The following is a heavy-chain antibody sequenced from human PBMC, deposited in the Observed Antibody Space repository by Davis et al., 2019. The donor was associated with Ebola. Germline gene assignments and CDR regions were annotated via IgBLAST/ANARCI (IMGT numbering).Heavy chain of an antibody. V-gene: IGHV1-24*01. D-gene: IGHD2-2*02. CDR2: FDPEDGET. Sequence: ASVKVSCKVSGYTLTELSMHWVRQAPGKGLEWMGGFDPEDGETIYAQKFQGRVTMTEDTSTDTAYMELSSLRSEDTAVYYCATADIVVVPAAIHVQFDYWGQGTLVTVSS. CDR1: GYTLTELS. J-gene: IGHJ4*02. CDR3: ATADIVVVPAAIHVQFDY.